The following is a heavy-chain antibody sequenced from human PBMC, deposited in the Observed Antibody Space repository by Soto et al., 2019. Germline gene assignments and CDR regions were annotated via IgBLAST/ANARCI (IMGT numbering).Heavy chain of an antibody. J-gene: IGHJ6*02. V-gene: IGHV5-51*01. CDR1: GYNFPTYW. D-gene: IGHD4-17*01. Sequence: PGESLKISCKGSGYNFPTYWLASVRQMPGKGLEWMGFIYPHDSDTRYSPSFRGQVTISADKSINTAYLQWTSLKASETAIYFCARPTDYHYRMQVWGQGTTVTVSS. CDR3: ARPTDYHYRMQV. CDR2: IYPHDSDT.